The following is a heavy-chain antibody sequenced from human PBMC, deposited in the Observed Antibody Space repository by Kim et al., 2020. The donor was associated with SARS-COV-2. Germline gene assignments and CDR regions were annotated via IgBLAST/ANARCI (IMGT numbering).Heavy chain of an antibody. CDR2: T. D-gene: IGHD2-15*01. V-gene: IGHV4-61*03. J-gene: IGHJ4*02. CDR3: ARDKVEGLDY. Sequence: TNDNPSLRSRVTMSIAMSKTTFSLKLSSVTAADTAVYYCARDKVEGLDYWGQGTLVTVSS.